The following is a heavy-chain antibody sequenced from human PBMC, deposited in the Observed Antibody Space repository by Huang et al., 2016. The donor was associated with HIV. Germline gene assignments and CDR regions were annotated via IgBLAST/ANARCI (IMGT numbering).Heavy chain of an antibody. D-gene: IGHD6-6*01. CDR1: GYSFSSYG. CDR2: SFPDDDDT. Sequence: VQLVQSGAEVKKPGESLKISCKGSGYSFSSYGIAWVRQMPGKGLEWRGISFPDDDDTTYSTACGGQVTISDDKSIGTAYRQWSSLKASDTAMYYCARRFSSSSGYFDYWGQGSLVTVSS. V-gene: IGHV5-51*01. CDR3: ARRFSSSSGYFDY. J-gene: IGHJ4*02.